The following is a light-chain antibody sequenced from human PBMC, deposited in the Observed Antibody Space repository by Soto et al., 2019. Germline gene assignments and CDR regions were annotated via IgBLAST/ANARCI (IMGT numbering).Light chain of an antibody. CDR2: AAS. CDR3: QKYNNAPRT. Sequence: DIQMTQSPSSLSASVGDRVTITCRASQSITSYLNWYQQKPGKVPKLLIYAASSLQSGVPSRFSGSGSGTDFTLTISSLQPEDVATYYCQKYNNAPRTFGQGTTVEIK. J-gene: IGKJ1*01. V-gene: IGKV1-27*01. CDR1: QSITSY.